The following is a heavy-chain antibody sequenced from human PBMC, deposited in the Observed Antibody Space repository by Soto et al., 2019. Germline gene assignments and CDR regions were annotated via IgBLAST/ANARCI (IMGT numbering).Heavy chain of an antibody. CDR2: INHSGST. CDR1: GGSFSGYY. D-gene: IGHD5-12*01. Sequence: QVQLQQWGAGLLKPSETLSLTCAVYGGSFSGYYWSWIRQPPGKGLEWIGEINHSGSTNYNPSLKSRVTISVDTSKNQFSLKLSSVTAADTAVYYCARGPCPPGPRGYSGHPLGYGMDVWGQGTTVTVS. V-gene: IGHV4-34*01. J-gene: IGHJ6*02. CDR3: ARGPCPPGPRGYSGHPLGYGMDV.